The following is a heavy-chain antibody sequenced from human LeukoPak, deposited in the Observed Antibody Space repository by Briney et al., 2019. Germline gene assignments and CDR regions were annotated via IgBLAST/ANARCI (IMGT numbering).Heavy chain of an antibody. Sequence: SETLSLTCAVYGGSFSGYYWSWIRQPPGKGLEWIGEINHSGSTNYNPSLKSRVTISVDTSKNQFSLKLSSVTAADTAVYYCARKRIGYCSSTSCYGRYNWFDPWGQGTLVTASS. D-gene: IGHD2-2*01. CDR3: ARKRIGYCSSTSCYGRYNWFDP. CDR2: INHSGST. V-gene: IGHV4-34*01. CDR1: GGSFSGYY. J-gene: IGHJ5*02.